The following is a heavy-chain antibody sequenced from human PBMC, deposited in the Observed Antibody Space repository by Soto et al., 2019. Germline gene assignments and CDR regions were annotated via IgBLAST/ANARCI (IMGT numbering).Heavy chain of an antibody. CDR2: ISGNGGST. Sequence: GGSLRLSCAASGFSFSSYAMSWVRQAPGKGLECVSVISGNGGSTYYADSVKGRFTISRDNSKNTLYLQMNNLRAEDTAVYYCAKDTYYDILTGTDAFDIWGQGTMVTVSS. CDR3: AKDTYYDILTGTDAFDI. V-gene: IGHV3-23*01. D-gene: IGHD3-9*01. J-gene: IGHJ3*02. CDR1: GFSFSSYA.